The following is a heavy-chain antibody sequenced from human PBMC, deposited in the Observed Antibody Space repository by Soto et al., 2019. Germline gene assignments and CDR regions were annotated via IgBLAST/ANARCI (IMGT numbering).Heavy chain of an antibody. J-gene: IGHJ5*02. Sequence: LSLTCAVSGGSISSGGYSWSWIRQPPGKGLEWIGYIYHSGSTYYNPSLKSRVTISVDTSKNQFSLKLSSVTAADTAVYYCAREIGGYCISTSCSFPWGQGTLVTVSS. CDR3: AREIGGYCISTSCSFP. D-gene: IGHD2-2*01. CDR1: GGSISSGGYS. V-gene: IGHV4-30-2*05. CDR2: IYHSGST.